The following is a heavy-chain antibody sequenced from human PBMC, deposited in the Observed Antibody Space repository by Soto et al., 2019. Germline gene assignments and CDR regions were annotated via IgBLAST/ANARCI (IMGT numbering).Heavy chain of an antibody. J-gene: IGHJ6*02. CDR2: IIPIFGTA. CDR3: ARGWRVITFGGGIANRYYYYCIDF. Sequence: QVQLVQSGAEVKKPGSSVKVSCKASGGTFSSYAISWVRQAPGQGLEWMGGIIPIFGTANYAQKFQGRVTTTADQATSTVYMEQSRRRAEETVVYYCARGWRVITFGGGIANRYYYYCIDFWGQGTTVTVSS. D-gene: IGHD3-16*02. V-gene: IGHV1-69*01. CDR1: GGTFSSYA.